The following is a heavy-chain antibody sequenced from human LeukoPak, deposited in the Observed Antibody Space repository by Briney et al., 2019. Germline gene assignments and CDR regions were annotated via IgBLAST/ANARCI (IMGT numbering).Heavy chain of an antibody. CDR1: GYTLTDYY. J-gene: IGHJ4*02. CDR2: TNPSSSDT. CDR3: ARGVVYYRFGY. Sequence: SVKVSCKASGYTLTDYYIHRVRQAPGQGLEWMGWTNPSSSDTNYAQKFQGRVTMARDTSISTAYMELSGLRSDDTAVYYCARGVVYYRFGYWGQGTLVTVSS. V-gene: IGHV1-2*02. D-gene: IGHD3-22*01.